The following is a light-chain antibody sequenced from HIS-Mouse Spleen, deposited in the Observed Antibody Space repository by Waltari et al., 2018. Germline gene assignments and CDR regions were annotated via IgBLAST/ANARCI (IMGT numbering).Light chain of an antibody. J-gene: IGLJ1*01. V-gene: IGLV1-40*01. CDR1: RSNIAEGHE. Sequence: QSVLTQPPSVSGAPGPRVTIACTGTRSNIAEGHEEHWYQHRPGTAPKLLIYGNSNRPSGVPDRFSGSKSGTSASLAITGLQAEDEADYYCQSYDSSLSAHYVFGTGTKVTVL. CDR2: GNS. CDR3: QSYDSSLSAHYV.